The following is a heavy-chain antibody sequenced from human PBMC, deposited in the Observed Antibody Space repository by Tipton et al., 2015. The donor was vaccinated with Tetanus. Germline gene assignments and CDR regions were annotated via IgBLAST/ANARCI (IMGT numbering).Heavy chain of an antibody. V-gene: IGHV4-39*01. D-gene: IGHD5-12*01. CDR1: GYSINSGTYY. Sequence: TLSLTCSVSGYSINSGTYYWAWLRQPPGRGLEWIGTLYYSGNTYYNPSLKSRVTISVDASKNQFSLKLSSVTAADTAVYYCARHVRGYSGYDFDYWGQGTLVTVSP. J-gene: IGHJ4*02. CDR2: LYYSGNT. CDR3: ARHVRGYSGYDFDY.